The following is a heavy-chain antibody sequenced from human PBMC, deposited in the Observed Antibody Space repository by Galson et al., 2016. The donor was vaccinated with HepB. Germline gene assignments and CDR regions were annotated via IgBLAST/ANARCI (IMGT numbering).Heavy chain of an antibody. CDR1: GYTFTSYW. Sequence: QSGAEVKKPGESLKISCKGSGYTFTSYWIGWVRQMPGKGLEWMGIIYPGDSDTTYRPSFQGQVTISADKSITTAYLQWSSLKASDTAIYYCARCDLIRGVPAIEFWGQGTLVTVSS. CDR3: ARCDLIRGVPAIEF. J-gene: IGHJ4*02. CDR2: IYPGDSDT. V-gene: IGHV5-51*01. D-gene: IGHD3-10*01.